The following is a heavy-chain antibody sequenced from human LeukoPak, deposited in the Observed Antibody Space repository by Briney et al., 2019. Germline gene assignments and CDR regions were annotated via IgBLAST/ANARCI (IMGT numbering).Heavy chain of an antibody. V-gene: IGHV3-23*01. CDR1: GLTFSSYA. D-gene: IGHD3-9*01. CDR2: SSGSGGST. Sequence: GGSLRLFCAASGLTFSSYAMSWVRQAPGRGLEWVSASSGSGGSTYYADSVKGRFTISRDNSKNTLYLQMNSLRAEDTAVYYCAKAFDWLLVYWGQGTLVTVSS. J-gene: IGHJ4*02. CDR3: AKAFDWLLVY.